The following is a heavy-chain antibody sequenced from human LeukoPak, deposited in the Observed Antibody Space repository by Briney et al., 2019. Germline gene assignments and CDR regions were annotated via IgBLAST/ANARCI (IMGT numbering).Heavy chain of an antibody. CDR1: NASITNYD. D-gene: IGHD2-15*01. Sequence: SETLSLTCTVSNASITNYDWNWVRQSADKGREGIGRILATGSTNYHPSLRTRITISADTSKNHISLRLTSMTAADTALYYCTRVPRYCSGGRCYVDWGQGTLVTVSS. J-gene: IGHJ4*02. CDR3: TRVPRYCSGGRCYVD. V-gene: IGHV4-4*07. CDR2: ILATGST.